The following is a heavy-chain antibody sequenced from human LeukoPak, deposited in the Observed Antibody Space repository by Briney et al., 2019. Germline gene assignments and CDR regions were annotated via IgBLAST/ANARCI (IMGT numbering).Heavy chain of an antibody. CDR1: SGSISSYY. CDR2: IYYSGST. J-gene: IGHJ4*02. CDR3: TRAVITFGAAVAKGFDC. V-gene: IGHV4-59*08. D-gene: IGHD3-16*01. Sequence: SETLSLTCTVSSGSISSYYWSWIRQPPGKGLEWIGYIYYSGSTNYNPSLRSRVSISVDTSKNQFSLKLSSVTAADTAVYFCTRAVITFGAAVAKGFDCWGQGTLVTVSS.